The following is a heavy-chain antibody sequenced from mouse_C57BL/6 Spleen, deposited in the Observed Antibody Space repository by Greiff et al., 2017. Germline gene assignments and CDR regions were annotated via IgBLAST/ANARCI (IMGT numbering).Heavy chain of an antibody. CDR1: GYTFTSYW. CDR3: ARGGADYAMDY. J-gene: IGHJ4*01. CDR2: IYPGSGST. Sequence: QVQLKESGAELVKPGASVKMSCKASGYTFTSYWITWVKQRPGQGLEWIGDIYPGSGSTNYNEKFKSKATLTVDTSSSTAYMQLSSLTSEDSAVYYCARGGADYAMDYWGQGTSVTVSS. V-gene: IGHV1-55*01.